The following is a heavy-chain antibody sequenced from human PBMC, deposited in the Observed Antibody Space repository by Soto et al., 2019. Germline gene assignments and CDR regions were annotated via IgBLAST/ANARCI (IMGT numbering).Heavy chain of an antibody. CDR2: ISSSSSVI. V-gene: IGHV3-48*01. CDR3: ASGLSWGSNRSDYMDV. Sequence: EVQLVESGGGLVQPGGSLSLSCATSGFILSDGAMNWVRQAAGKGLERVSYISSSSSVIDYAYSVKGRFTVSSDTPRDYLYLQLNSRRAADTAVYSWASGLSWGSNRSDYMDVWGKVATGT. J-gene: IGHJ6*03. D-gene: IGHD3-16*01. CDR1: GFILSDGA.